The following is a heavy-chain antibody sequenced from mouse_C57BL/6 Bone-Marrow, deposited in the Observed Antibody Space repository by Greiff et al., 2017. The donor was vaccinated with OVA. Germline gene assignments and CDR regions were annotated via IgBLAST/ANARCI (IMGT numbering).Heavy chain of an antibody. CDR1: GFSLPSYA. J-gene: IGHJ2*01. V-gene: IGHV2-9-1*01. CDR3: ARDALYYYSSYHYFNS. D-gene: IGHD1-1*01. CDR2: IWSGGRT. Sequence: QVQLKESGPGLVAPSQSLSLTCTVPGFSLPSYAISWVRQPPGKGLEWLGDIWSGGRTMYNSALKSRMSISRDNSKSQVFVKMNSLLTDDTARYYCARDALYYYSSYHYFNSWGRGTTLTVSS.